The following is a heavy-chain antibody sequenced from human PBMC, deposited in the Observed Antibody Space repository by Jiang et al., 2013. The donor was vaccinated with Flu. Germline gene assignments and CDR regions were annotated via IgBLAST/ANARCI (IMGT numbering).Heavy chain of an antibody. CDR2: ISYDGSNK. D-gene: IGHD3-10*01. CDR1: GFIFSSYG. J-gene: IGHJ1*01. CDR3: AKVVFEWPSSYTILQH. Sequence: VQLLESGGGVVQPGGSLRLSCAASGFIFSSYGMHWVRRAPGKGLEWVAFISYDGSNKYYTDSVKGRFTISRDNSKNTLYLQMNSLRAEDTAVYYCAKVVFEWPSSYTILQHWGQGTLVTVSS. V-gene: IGHV3-30*02.